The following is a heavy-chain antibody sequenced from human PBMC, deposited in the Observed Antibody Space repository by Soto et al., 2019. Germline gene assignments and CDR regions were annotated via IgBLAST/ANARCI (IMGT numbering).Heavy chain of an antibody. CDR3: ARYFRPQTAVGTLSFEY. V-gene: IGHV1-18*01. CDR1: GYSFTNYG. CDR2: ISAYNGNT. J-gene: IGHJ4*02. D-gene: IGHD6-19*01. Sequence: QVQLVQSGAEVRKPGASVKVSCKASGYSFTNYGISWVRQAPGQGLEWMGWISAYNGNTKFAQKVQGRVTMATDTSTTTAYMELRGLRSDDTAGYYCARYFRPQTAVGTLSFEYGGQGSLGTVSS.